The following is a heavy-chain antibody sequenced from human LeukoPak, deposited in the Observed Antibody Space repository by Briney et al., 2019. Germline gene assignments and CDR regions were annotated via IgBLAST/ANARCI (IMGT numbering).Heavy chain of an antibody. D-gene: IGHD2-2*01. CDR1: GYTFSSYA. V-gene: IGHV3-23*01. J-gene: IGHJ4*02. CDR3: AKEVIVVPPAKVLDY. Sequence: GGSLRLSCAGSGYTFSSYAMSWVRQAPGKGLEWVSAISGSGGSTYYADSVKGRFTISRDNSKKTLYLQMSSLRAEDTAVYYCAKEVIVVPPAKVLDYWGQGTLVTVSS. CDR2: ISGSGGST.